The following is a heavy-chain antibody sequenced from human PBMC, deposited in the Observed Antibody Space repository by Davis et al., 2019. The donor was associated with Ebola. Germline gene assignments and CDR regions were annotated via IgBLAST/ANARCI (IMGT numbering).Heavy chain of an antibody. CDR1: GYTFTSYD. CDR3: AREQGVTVAGYYYYYYYGMDV. J-gene: IGHJ6*02. Sequence: ASVKVSCKASGYTFTSYDINWVRQATGQGLEWMGWMNPNSGNTGYAQKFQGRVTMTRNTSASTAYMELSSLRSEDTAVYYCAREQGVTVAGYYYYYYYGMDVWGQGTTVTVSS. V-gene: IGHV1-8*01. CDR2: MNPNSGNT. D-gene: IGHD6-19*01.